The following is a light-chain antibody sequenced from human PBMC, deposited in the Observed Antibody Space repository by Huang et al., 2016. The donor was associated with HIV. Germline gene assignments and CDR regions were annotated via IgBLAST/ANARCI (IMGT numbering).Light chain of an antibody. CDR2: TAS. CDR3: QQSFTVRRT. CDR1: QNIAKS. Sequence: DIQMTQSPPSLSASVGDRVTFTCRADQNIAKSLNWYQQKPGKAPKLLIYTASTLESGVPSRFSGSGSGSNFTLNITNLKPEDFATYYCQQSFTVRRTFG. J-gene: IGKJ1*01. V-gene: IGKV1-39*01.